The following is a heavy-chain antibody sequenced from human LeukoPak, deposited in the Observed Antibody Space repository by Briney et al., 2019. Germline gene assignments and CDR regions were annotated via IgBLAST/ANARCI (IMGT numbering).Heavy chain of an antibody. Sequence: GEALKISWKGSGYSFTSYWIGWVRQMPGKGLEWMGIIYPGDSDTRYSPSFQGQVTISADKSISTAYLQWSSLKASDTAMYYCARPKSGYYYYFDYWGQGTLVTVSS. J-gene: IGHJ4*02. CDR1: GYSFTSYW. CDR2: IYPGDSDT. CDR3: ARPKSGYYYYFDY. D-gene: IGHD3-22*01. V-gene: IGHV5-51*01.